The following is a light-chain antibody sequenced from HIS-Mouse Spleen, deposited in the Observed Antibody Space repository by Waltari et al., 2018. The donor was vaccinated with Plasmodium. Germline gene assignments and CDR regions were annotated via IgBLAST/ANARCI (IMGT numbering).Light chain of an antibody. CDR2: DVS. CDR1: SSDVGGYTY. CDR3: CSYAGSYTWV. J-gene: IGLJ3*02. Sequence: QSALTQPRSVSGSPGQSVTISCTGTSSDVGGYTYVSWYQQHPGKAPKLMIYDVSKRPSGVPDRFSGSKSGNTASLTISGLQAEDEGDYYCCSYAGSYTWVFGGGTKLTVL. V-gene: IGLV2-11*01.